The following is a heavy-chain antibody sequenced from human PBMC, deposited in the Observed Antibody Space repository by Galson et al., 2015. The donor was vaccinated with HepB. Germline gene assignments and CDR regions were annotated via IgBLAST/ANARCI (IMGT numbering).Heavy chain of an antibody. CDR1: GFTFSSYP. V-gene: IGHV3-23*01. CDR2: IDTNGRRT. J-gene: IGHJ3*02. D-gene: IGHD1-26*01. Sequence: SLRLSCAASGFTFSSYPMSWVRQAPGKGLEWVSAIDTNGRRTFYTDSVKGRFTISRDNSKNTVSLQMNSLSAEDTAVYSCAKGYSETYGGAFEIWGQGTMVTVSS. CDR3: AKGYSETYGGAFEI.